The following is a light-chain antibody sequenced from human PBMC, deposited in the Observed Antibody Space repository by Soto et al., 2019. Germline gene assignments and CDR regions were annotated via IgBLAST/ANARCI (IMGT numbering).Light chain of an antibody. V-gene: IGKV3-20*01. CDR3: QQSGSSPPT. CDR1: QSVSSKF. Sequence: IGFTQSPSTLSLSPGERAPLSCRARQSVSSKFLAWYQQKPGQAPRLLIYAASNRATGIPDRFSGSGSGTDFTLTISRLEPEDFAVYYCQQSGSSPPTFGQGTKVDIK. J-gene: IGKJ1*01. CDR2: AAS.